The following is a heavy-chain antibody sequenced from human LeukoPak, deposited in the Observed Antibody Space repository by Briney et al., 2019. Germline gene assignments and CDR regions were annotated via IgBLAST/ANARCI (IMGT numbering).Heavy chain of an antibody. J-gene: IGHJ4*02. CDR3: ARGTIVAWQLPPQYYFNY. CDR2: IYTSGST. Sequence: PSETLSLTCTVSGASISSGEYYWSWIRQPAGKGLEWIGRIYTSGSTNYNPSLKSRVTISVDTSKNQFSLKLSSVTAADTAVYYCARGTIVAWQLPPQYYFNYWGQGTLVTVSS. CDR1: GASISSGEYY. D-gene: IGHD2-15*01. V-gene: IGHV4-61*02.